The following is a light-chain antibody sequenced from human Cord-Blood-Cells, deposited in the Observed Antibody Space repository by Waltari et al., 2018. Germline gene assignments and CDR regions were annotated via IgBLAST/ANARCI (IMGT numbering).Light chain of an antibody. CDR3: QQYDNLPIT. J-gene: IGKJ5*01. V-gene: IGKV1-33*01. Sequence: DIQLTQSPSSLSASVGDRVTITCQASQDISNYLNWYQQKPGKAPKLLIYDASNLETGVPSRFSGSGSGTDVTFTISSLQPQDIATYYCQQYDNLPITFDQGTRLEIK. CDR2: DAS. CDR1: QDISNY.